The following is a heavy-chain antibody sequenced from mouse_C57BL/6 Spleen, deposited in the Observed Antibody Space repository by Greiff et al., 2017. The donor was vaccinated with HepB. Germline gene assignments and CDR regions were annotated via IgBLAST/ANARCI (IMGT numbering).Heavy chain of an antibody. Sequence: EVQWVESGAELVRPGSSVKMSCKTSGYTFTSYGINWVKQRPGQGLEWIGYIYIGNGYTEYNEKFKGKATLTSDTSSSTAYMQLSSLTSEDSAIYFCARWATVVAGAMDYWGQGTSVTVSS. J-gene: IGHJ4*01. CDR1: GYTFTSYG. D-gene: IGHD1-1*01. V-gene: IGHV1-58*01. CDR3: ARWATVVAGAMDY. CDR2: IYIGNGYT.